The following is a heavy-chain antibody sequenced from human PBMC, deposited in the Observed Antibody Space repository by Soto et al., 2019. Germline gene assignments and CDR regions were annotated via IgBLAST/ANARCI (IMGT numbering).Heavy chain of an antibody. V-gene: IGHV3-66*01. D-gene: IGHD4-17*01. CDR1: GFTVSSNY. CDR2: IYSGGST. Sequence: SLRLSCAASGFTVSSNYMSWVRQAPGKGLEWVSVIYSGGSTYYADSVKGRFTISRDNSKNTLYLQMNSLRAEDTAVYYCARETSTEARKLDWGQGTLVTVSS. J-gene: IGHJ4*02. CDR3: ARETSTEARKLD.